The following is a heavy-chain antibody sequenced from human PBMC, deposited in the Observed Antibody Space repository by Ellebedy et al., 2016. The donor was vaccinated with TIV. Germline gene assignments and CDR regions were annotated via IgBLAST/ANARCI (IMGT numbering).Heavy chain of an antibody. J-gene: IGHJ4*02. CDR2: IYHSGST. Sequence: SETLSLXXNVSGGSINSGDNYWSWLRQHPGKGLEWIGYIYHSGSTYYNPSLRSRVNIAVDTSKNQFSLKLTSVTAADTAVYYCARGETLGAAGDYFHFWGRGTLVTVSS. CDR1: GGSINSGDNY. V-gene: IGHV4-31*03. CDR3: ARGETLGAAGDYFHF. D-gene: IGHD6-13*01.